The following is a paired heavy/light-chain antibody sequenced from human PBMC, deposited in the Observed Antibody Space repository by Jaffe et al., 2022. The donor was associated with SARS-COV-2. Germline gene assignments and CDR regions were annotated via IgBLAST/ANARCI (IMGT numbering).Light chain of an antibody. CDR1: QSVSSTC. Sequence: ETVLTQSPGTLSLSPGERATLSCRASQSVSSTCLAWYQQKPGQAPRLLIFSASRRATGIPDRFSGSGSGTDFTLTISRLEPEDFAVYYCQQYDGSPRTFGQGTRLEIK. V-gene: IGKV3-20*01. CDR3: QQYDGSPRT. J-gene: IGKJ2*01. CDR2: SAS.
Heavy chain of an antibody. D-gene: IGHD2-15*01. J-gene: IGHJ4*02. CDR3: ARLGLCSGGACLPDY. V-gene: IGHV4-59*01. Sequence: QVQLQGSGPGLVKPSETLSLTCTVSGGSIGGYFWSWIRQPPGKRLEWIGFIYYSGDTNYNPSLKSRVTISVDTSKNQFSLKLSSVTAADTAVYYCARLGLCSGGACLPDYWGQGTLVTVSS. CDR1: GGSIGGYF. CDR2: IYYSGDT.